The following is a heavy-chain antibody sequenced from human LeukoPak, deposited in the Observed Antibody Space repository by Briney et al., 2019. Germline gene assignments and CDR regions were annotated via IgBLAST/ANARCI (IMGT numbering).Heavy chain of an antibody. V-gene: IGHV4-59*05. CDR2: IYYSGST. J-gene: IGHJ5*02. Sequence: SETLSLTCTVSGASISTYYWTWIRQPPGKGLEWIGSIYYSGSTYYNPSLKSRVTISVDTSKNQFSLKLSSVTAADTAVYYCARHPLWFGDAASYWFDPWGQGTLVTVSS. CDR3: ARHPLWFGDAASYWFDP. CDR1: GASISTYY. D-gene: IGHD3-10*01.